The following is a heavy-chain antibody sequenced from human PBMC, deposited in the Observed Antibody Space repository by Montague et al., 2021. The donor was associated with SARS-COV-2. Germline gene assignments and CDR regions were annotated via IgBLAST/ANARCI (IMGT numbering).Heavy chain of an antibody. J-gene: IGHJ4*02. V-gene: IGHV4-61*02. CDR2: IRTTRHT. Sequence: TLSLTCTVSGASISTGIYYWSWIRQPAGKGLKWIGSIRTTRHTDYNSYLESSVFMSVATSTNQFSLSLTSVTAADTAVYFCARFGRETLGFDLWGQGTLVTVSS. CDR1: GASISTGIYY. D-gene: IGHD3-10*01. CDR3: ARFGRETLGFDL.